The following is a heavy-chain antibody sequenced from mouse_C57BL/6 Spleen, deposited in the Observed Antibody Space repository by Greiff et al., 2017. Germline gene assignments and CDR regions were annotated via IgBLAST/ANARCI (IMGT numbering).Heavy chain of an antibody. V-gene: IGHV1-15*01. CDR3: TRRGDVGAMDY. CDR1: GYTFTDYE. CDR2: IDPETGGT. D-gene: IGHD3-1*01. J-gene: IGHJ4*01. Sequence: VQLKESGAELVRPGASVTLSCKASGYTFTDYEMHWVKQTPVHGLEWIGAIDPETGGTAYNQKFKGKAILTADKSSSTAYMELRSLTSEDSAVYYCTRRGDVGAMDYWGQGTSVTVSS.